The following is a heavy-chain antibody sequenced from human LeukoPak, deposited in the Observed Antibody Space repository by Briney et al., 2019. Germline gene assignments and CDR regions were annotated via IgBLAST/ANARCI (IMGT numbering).Heavy chain of an antibody. CDR2: ISSNGGST. CDR3: ARGLWFGELSPLFGY. V-gene: IGHV3-64*01. Sequence: PGGSLRLSCAASGFTFSSYAMHWVRQAPGKGLEYVSAISSNGGSTYYANSVKGRSTISRDNSKNTLYLQMGSLRAEDMAVYYCARGLWFGELSPLFGYWGQGTLVTVSS. D-gene: IGHD3-10*01. CDR1: GFTFSSYA. J-gene: IGHJ4*02.